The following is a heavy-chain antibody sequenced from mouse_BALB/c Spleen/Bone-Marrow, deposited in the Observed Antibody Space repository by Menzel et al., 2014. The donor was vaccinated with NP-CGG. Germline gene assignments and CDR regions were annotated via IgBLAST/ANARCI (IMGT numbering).Heavy chain of an antibody. V-gene: IGHV1-4*01. CDR1: GYTFTRYT. Sequence: QVQLQQSGAELARPGASVKMSCQASGYTFTRYTMHWEKQRPGQGLEWIGYIIPSSGYTNYNQKSKDKATLTADKSSSTAYMQLSSLTSEDSAVYYCTIRYYAMDYWGQGTSITVSS. CDR2: IIPSSGYT. J-gene: IGHJ4*01. CDR3: TIRYYAMDY. D-gene: IGHD1-1*01.